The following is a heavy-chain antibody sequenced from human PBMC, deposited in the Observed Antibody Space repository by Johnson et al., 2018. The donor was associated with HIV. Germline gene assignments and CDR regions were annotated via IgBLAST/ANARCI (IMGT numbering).Heavy chain of an antibody. V-gene: IGHV3-9*01. CDR2: ISWNSGSI. J-gene: IGHJ3*02. Sequence: VQLVESGGGLVQPGRSLRLSCAASGFTFDDYAMHWVRQAPGKGLEWVSGISWNSGSIGYADSVKGRFTISRDNAKNSLYLQMNSLRAEDTALYYCTTDPRWELPRYGIWGQGTMVTVSS. CDR1: GFTFDDYA. D-gene: IGHD1-26*01. CDR3: TTDPRWELPRYGI.